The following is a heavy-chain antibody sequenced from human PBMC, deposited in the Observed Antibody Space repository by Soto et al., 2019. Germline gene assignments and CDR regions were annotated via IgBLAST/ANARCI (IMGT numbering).Heavy chain of an antibody. J-gene: IGHJ6*02. V-gene: IGHV1-2*04. CDR1: GYTFTGYY. Sequence: GTSVKVSCTACGYTFTGYYMHWVRQAPGQGLEWMGWINPNSGGTNYAQKFQGWVTMTRDTSISTAYMELSRLRSDDTAVYYCARGPADCSGGSCYDFYYYGMDVWGQGTTVTVSS. CDR3: ARGPADCSGGSCYDFYYYGMDV. CDR2: INPNSGGT. D-gene: IGHD2-15*01.